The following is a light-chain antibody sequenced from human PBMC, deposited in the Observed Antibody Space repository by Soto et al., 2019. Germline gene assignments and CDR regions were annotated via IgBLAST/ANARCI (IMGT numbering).Light chain of an antibody. CDR2: AAS. J-gene: IGKJ1*01. CDR3: QQSYSTPRT. V-gene: IGKV1-39*01. CDR1: QSVSSF. Sequence: DIQMTQSPSSLSASVGERVTITCRASQSVSSFLNWYQQKPGKAPKLLIYAASSLQSGVPSRFSGSGSGTDFTLTISSLQPEDFATYYCQQSYSTPRTFGQGGKAAIK.